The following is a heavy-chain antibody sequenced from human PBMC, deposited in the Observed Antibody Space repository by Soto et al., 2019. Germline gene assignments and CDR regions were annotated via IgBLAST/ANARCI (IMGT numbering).Heavy chain of an antibody. Sequence: SETLSLTCTVSGGSISSYYWNWIRQPPGKGLEWIGYIYYSGSTNYNPSLKSRVTISVDTSKNQFSLKLSSVTAADTAVYYCARRSRITIFGVVISLGWAFDIWGQGTMVTVSS. CDR2: IYYSGST. D-gene: IGHD3-3*01. CDR3: ARRSRITIFGVVISLGWAFDI. V-gene: IGHV4-59*08. CDR1: GGSISSYY. J-gene: IGHJ3*02.